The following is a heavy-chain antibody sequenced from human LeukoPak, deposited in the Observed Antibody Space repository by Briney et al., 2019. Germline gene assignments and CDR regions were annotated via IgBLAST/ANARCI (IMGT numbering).Heavy chain of an antibody. CDR1: GFTVSSNY. D-gene: IGHD3-22*01. CDR3: ARASSGYFDY. V-gene: IGHV3-66*01. J-gene: IGHJ4*02. Sequence: GGSLRLSCAASGFTVSSNYMSWVRQAPGKGLEWVSVIYSGGSTYYADSVKGRFTISRDNSKNTLYLQMNSLRAEDTAVYYRARASSGYFDYWGQGTLVTVSS. CDR2: IYSGGST.